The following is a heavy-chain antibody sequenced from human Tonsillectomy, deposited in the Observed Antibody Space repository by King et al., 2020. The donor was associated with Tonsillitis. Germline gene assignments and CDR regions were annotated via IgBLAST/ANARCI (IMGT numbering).Heavy chain of an antibody. J-gene: IGHJ4*02. CDR3: ARDKGYSSSPFAY. CDR2: IYYSGST. Sequence: QLQESGPGLVKPSETLSLMCTVSGGSINSYYWSWIRQPPGKGLEWIGYIYYSGSTNYNPSLTSRVTISVDTSKNQFSLKLTSVTAADTAVYFCARDKGYSSSPFAYWGQGTLVTVSS. V-gene: IGHV4-59*01. D-gene: IGHD6-13*01. CDR1: GGSINSYY.